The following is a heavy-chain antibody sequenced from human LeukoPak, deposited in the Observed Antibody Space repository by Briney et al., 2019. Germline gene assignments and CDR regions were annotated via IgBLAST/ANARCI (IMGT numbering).Heavy chain of an antibody. J-gene: IGHJ6*03. CDR2: INPNSGGT. Sequence: GASVKVSCKASGYTFTGYYMHWVRRAPGQGLEWMGWINPNSGGTNYAQKFQGRVTMTRDTSISTAYMELSRLRSDDTAVYYCARVFDYYYYMDVWGKGTTVTVSS. CDR3: ARVFDYYYYMDV. CDR1: GYTFTGYY. V-gene: IGHV1-2*02.